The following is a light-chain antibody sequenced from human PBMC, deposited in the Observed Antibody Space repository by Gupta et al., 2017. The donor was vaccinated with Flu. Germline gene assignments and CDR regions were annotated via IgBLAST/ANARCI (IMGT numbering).Light chain of an antibody. CDR3: CSYTTADTHA. CDR2: EGT. CDR1: NSDVGNYNV. Sequence: QSALTQPASVSGSPGQSITISCTGTNSDVGNYNVVSWYQQHPGKAPKLIISEGTKRASGISDRFSGSKSGNTASLTISGLQAEDEADYYCCSYTTADTHAFGTGTKVTVL. V-gene: IGLV2-23*01. J-gene: IGLJ1*01.